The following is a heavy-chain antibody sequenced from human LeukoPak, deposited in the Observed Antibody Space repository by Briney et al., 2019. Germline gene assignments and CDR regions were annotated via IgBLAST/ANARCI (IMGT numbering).Heavy chain of an antibody. J-gene: IGHJ2*01. Sequence: KTGGSLTLSCAASGFTFSYHWMTWVRQAPGKGLEWIGSIYYSGSTYYNPSLKSRVTISVDTSKNQFSLKLSSVTAADTAVYYCARHHSYWYFDLWGRGTLVTVSS. CDR1: GFTFSYHW. CDR2: IYYSGST. CDR3: ARHHSYWYFDL. V-gene: IGHV4-39*01.